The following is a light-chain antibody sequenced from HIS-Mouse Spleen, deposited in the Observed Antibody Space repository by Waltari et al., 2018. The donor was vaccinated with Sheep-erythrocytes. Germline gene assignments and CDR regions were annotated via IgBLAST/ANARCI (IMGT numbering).Light chain of an antibody. CDR1: ALPNQY. CDR3: QSADSSGTYVV. V-gene: IGLV3-25*03. Sequence: SYELTQPPSVSVPPGQTARTTCSGDALPNQYAHLYQQKPGQAPVLVIYKDSERPSGIPERFSGSSSGTTVTLTISGVQAEDEADYYCQSADSSGTYVVFGGGTKLTVL. CDR2: KDS. J-gene: IGLJ2*01.